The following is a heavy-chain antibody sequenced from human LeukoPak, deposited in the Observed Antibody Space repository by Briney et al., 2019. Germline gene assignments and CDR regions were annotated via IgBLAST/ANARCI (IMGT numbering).Heavy chain of an antibody. Sequence: ASVKVSCKASGYTFTCYGISWVRQAPGQGLEWMGWISAYNGNTNYAQKLQGRVTMTTDTSTSTAYMELRSLRSDDTAVYYCARDGSGIFGVVNWFDPWGQGTLVTVSS. CDR1: GYTFTCYG. V-gene: IGHV1-18*01. CDR2: ISAYNGNT. CDR3: ARDGSGIFGVVNWFDP. D-gene: IGHD3-3*01. J-gene: IGHJ5*02.